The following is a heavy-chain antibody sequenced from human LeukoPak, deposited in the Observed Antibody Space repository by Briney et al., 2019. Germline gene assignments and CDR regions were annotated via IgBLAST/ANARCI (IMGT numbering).Heavy chain of an antibody. CDR3: AKIYGRDSSGYCFDY. V-gene: IGHV3-23*01. D-gene: IGHD3-22*01. J-gene: IGHJ4*02. CDR1: GFTFSSYA. Sequence: GGSLRLSCAASGFTFSSYAMSWVRQAPGKGLEWVSAISGSGGSTYYADSVKGRFTISRDNSKNTQYLQMNSLRAEDTAVYYCAKIYGRDSSGYCFDYWGQGTLVTVSS. CDR2: ISGSGGST.